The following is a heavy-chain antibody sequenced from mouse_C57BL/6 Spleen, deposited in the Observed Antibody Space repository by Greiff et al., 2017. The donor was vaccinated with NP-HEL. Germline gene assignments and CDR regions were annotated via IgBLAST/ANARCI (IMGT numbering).Heavy chain of an antibody. CDR3: ARIGDGRNYFDY. V-gene: IGHV1-64*01. J-gene: IGHJ2*01. CDR2: IHPNSGST. D-gene: IGHD2-14*01. Sequence: QVQLQQPGAELVKPGASVKLSCKASGYTFTSYWMHWVKQRPGQGLEWIGMIHPNSGSTNYNEKFKSKATLTVDKSSSTAYMQLSSLTSEDSAVYYCARIGDGRNYFDYWGQGTTLTVSS. CDR1: GYTFTSYW.